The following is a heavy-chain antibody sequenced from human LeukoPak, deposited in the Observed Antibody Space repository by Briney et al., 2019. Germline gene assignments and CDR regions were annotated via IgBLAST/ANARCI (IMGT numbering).Heavy chain of an antibody. J-gene: IGHJ4*02. CDR1: GGSFSGYY. Sequence: SETLSLTCAVYGGSFSGYYWSWIRQPPGKGLEWIGEINHSGSTNYNPSLKSRVTISVDTSKNQFSLKLSSVTAADTAVYYCARDRITMVRGVIIVFGYWGQGTLVTVSS. V-gene: IGHV4-34*01. D-gene: IGHD3-10*01. CDR2: INHSGST. CDR3: ARDRITMVRGVIIVFGY.